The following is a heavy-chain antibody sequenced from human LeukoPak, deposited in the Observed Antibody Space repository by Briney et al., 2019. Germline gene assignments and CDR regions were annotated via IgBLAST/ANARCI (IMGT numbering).Heavy chain of an antibody. CDR1: GASIGSHY. Sequence: KPSETLSLTCSVSGASIGSHYWSWIRQPPGKGLEWIGYIHYSGSTNYNPSLKSRVTISVDTSKNQFSLKLSSVTAADTAVYYCARHGYSSYKFDYWGQGTLVTVSS. J-gene: IGHJ4*02. D-gene: IGHD6-19*01. V-gene: IGHV4-59*08. CDR3: ARHGYSSYKFDY. CDR2: IHYSGST.